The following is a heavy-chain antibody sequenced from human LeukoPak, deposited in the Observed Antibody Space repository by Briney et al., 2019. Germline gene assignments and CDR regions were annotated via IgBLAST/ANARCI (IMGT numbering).Heavy chain of an antibody. Sequence: ASVKVSCKASGGTFSSYAISWVRQAPGQGLEWMGRIIPILGIANYAQKSQGRVTITADKSTSTAYMELSSLRSEDTAVYYCASQTSLIDTAMVDYWGQGTLVTVSS. J-gene: IGHJ4*02. V-gene: IGHV1-69*04. CDR1: GGTFSSYA. CDR2: IIPILGIA. CDR3: ASQTSLIDTAMVDY. D-gene: IGHD5-18*01.